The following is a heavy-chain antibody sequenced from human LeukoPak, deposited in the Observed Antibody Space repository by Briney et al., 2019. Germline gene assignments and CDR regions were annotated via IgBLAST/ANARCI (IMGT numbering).Heavy chain of an antibody. CDR2: NRGNGET. V-gene: IGHV3-23*01. D-gene: IGHD3-10*01. CDR3: ARAGWVSGTDAVG. CDR1: GLIYSSFA. Sequence: GGSLTLFCGPSGLIYSSFAMSGVRQGRERAGEGVSNNRGNGETLYAASVKGRFTLYSDSSTNTVYFQLNNLRVEDTPIYYCARAGWVSGTDAVGWGQGTLVTVSS. J-gene: IGHJ4*02.